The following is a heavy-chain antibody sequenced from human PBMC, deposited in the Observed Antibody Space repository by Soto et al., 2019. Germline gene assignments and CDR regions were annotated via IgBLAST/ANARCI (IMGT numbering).Heavy chain of an antibody. CDR1: GGTFSSYA. D-gene: IGHD3-10*01. Sequence: QVQLVQSGAEVKKPGSSVKVSCKASGGTFSSYAISWVRQAPGQGLEWMGGIIPIFGTANYAQKFHGRVTISADESTSTAWMGLSSLRYEDTAVYYCGVWFGDAFDIWGQGTMVTVSS. J-gene: IGHJ3*02. CDR2: IIPIFGTA. CDR3: GVWFGDAFDI. V-gene: IGHV1-69*12.